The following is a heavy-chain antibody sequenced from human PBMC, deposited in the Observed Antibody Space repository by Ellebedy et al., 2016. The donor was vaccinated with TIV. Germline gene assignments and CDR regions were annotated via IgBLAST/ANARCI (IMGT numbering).Heavy chain of an antibody. Sequence: GGSLRLXXAASGLTFSNYDMHWVRQAPGKGLEWVSTISWNSGRIDYGDSVKGRFTISRDNAKNSLYLQMNSLKPEDTALYYCAKEEGAGVLKDWGQGTLVTVSS. CDR2: ISWNSGRI. V-gene: IGHV3-9*01. CDR1: GLTFSNYD. D-gene: IGHD3-3*01. CDR3: AKEEGAGVLKD. J-gene: IGHJ4*02.